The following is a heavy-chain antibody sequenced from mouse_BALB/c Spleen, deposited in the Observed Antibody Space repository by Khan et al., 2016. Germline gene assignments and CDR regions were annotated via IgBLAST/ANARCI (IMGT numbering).Heavy chain of an antibody. D-gene: IGHD1-1*01. CDR2: INTETGEP. CDR3: ASVYYYGSSLPYAMDY. J-gene: IGHJ4*01. Sequence: QIQLVQSGPELKKPGETVKISCKASGYTFTDYSMHWVKQAPGKGLKWMGWINTETGEPTYADDFKGRFAFSLETSASTAYLQINNLKNEDTATYFCASVYYYGSSLPYAMDYWGQGTSVTVSS. CDR1: GYTFTDYS. V-gene: IGHV9-2-1*01.